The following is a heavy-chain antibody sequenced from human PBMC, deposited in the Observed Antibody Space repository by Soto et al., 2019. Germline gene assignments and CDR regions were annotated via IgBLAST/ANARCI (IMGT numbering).Heavy chain of an antibody. J-gene: IGHJ4*02. Sequence: ETLSLTCTVSGGSISSNSYYWGWIRQPPGKGLEWIANVYNTGSTYYNPSLKGRATISADTSKNQFSLKLNSVTAADTAVYYCARVGSYYIFDYWGQGTLVTVSS. V-gene: IGHV4-39*01. D-gene: IGHD1-26*01. CDR1: GGSISSNSYY. CDR3: ARVGSYYIFDY. CDR2: VYNTGST.